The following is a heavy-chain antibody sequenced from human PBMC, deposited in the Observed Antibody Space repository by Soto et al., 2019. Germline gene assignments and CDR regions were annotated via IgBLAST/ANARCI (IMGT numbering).Heavy chain of an antibody. V-gene: IGHV2-5*02. D-gene: IGHD1-1*01. CDR2: IYWDDDK. CDR1: GFSLSARGVG. Sequence: SGPTLVNPTQTLMLTCTVSGFSLSARGVGVDWFRQPPGKALDWLAHIYWDDDKNYSPSLQSRLTITRDASKNQVVLTVTSVDPVHTATYYCAHRGIWKRYFDNWGPGILVTVSS. J-gene: IGHJ4*02. CDR3: AHRGIWKRYFDN.